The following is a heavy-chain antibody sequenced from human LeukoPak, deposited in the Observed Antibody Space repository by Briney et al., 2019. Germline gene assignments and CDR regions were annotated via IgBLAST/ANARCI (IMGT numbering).Heavy chain of an antibody. CDR1: GGSIRSSYYY. D-gene: IGHD4/OR15-4a*01. CDR2: IYDSGST. V-gene: IGHV4-39*01. J-gene: IGHJ4*02. Sequence: SETLSLTCTVSGGSIRSSYYYWGWIRQPPGKGLEWIGSIYDSGSTYYNPSLKSRVTISVDTSKNQFSLKLNSVTAADTAVYYCARLAMDRTQDYDFDYWGQGTLVTVSS. CDR3: ARLAMDRTQDYDFDY.